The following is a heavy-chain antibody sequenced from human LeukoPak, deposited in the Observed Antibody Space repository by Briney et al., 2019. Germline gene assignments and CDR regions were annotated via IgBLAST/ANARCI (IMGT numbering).Heavy chain of an antibody. CDR2: ISSDGNSI. D-gene: IGHD3-10*01. CDR1: GFDVSRYW. V-gene: IGHV3-74*01. Sequence: PGGSLRLSCAASGFDVSRYWMNWVRQVPGKGLVWVARISSDGNSISYADSAKGRSSISRDNSKNTMYLQMNSLRAEDTAVYYCASASSATYYWALHYWGQGTLVTVSS. J-gene: IGHJ4*02. CDR3: ASASSATYYWALHY.